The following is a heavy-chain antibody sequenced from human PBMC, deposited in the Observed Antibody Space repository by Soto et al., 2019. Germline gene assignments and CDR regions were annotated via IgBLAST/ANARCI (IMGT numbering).Heavy chain of an antibody. CDR3: ARSTTSCYSLCWFDP. V-gene: IGHV1-3*01. CDR2: INAGNGNT. Sequence: GASVKVSCKASGYTFTNYNIHWVRQAPGQRPEWMGWINAGNGNTKYSQKFQGRFAITRDTSATTVYMQLNSLRSEDTAVYYCARSTTSCYSLCWFDPWGQGTLVTVSS. CDR1: GYTFTNYN. D-gene: IGHD2-2*02. J-gene: IGHJ5*02.